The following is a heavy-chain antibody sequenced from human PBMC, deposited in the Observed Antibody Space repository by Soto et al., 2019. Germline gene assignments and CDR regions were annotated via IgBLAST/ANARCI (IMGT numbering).Heavy chain of an antibody. V-gene: IGHV4-59*01. J-gene: IGHJ4*02. CDR3: ARRYGGNFDY. D-gene: IGHD3-16*01. CDR1: GGSISSYY. Sequence: SGTLSLTCTVSGGSISSYYWGWFRQPPGKGLEWIGYIYYSGSTNYNPSLKSRVTISVDTSKNQFSLKLSSVTAADTAVYYCARRYGGNFDYWGQGTLVTVSS. CDR2: IYYSGST.